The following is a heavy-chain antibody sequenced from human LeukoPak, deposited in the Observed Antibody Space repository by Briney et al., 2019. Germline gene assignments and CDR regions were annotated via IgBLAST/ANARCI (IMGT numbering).Heavy chain of an antibody. V-gene: IGHV3-7*01. CDR3: ARDQGAPGDY. D-gene: IGHD4/OR15-4a*01. CDR2: IDQNGSVQ. CDR1: GFTFSNYW. Sequence: GGSLRLSCAASGFTFSNYWMTWVRQAPGKGLEWVANIDQNGSVQLYVDSVKGRFTISRDNAKNSLYLQMKSLRAEDTALYFCARDQGAPGDYWGQGTLVTVSS. J-gene: IGHJ4*02.